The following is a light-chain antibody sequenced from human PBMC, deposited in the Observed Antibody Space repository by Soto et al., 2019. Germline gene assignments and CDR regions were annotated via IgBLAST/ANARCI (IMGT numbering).Light chain of an antibody. V-gene: IGKV3-15*01. CDR2: GAS. CDR3: QQYNNWPPYT. Sequence: DTVMTQSPATLSVSPGERATLSCRASQSVSSNLAWYQQKPGQAPRLLFYGASTRATGIPARFSGSGSGTEFTLTISSLQSEDFAVYYCQQYNNWPPYTFGQGTKLEIK. J-gene: IGKJ2*01. CDR1: QSVSSN.